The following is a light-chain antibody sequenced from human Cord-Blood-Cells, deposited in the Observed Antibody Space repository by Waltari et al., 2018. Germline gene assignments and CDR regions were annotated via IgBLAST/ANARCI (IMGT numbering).Light chain of an antibody. J-gene: IGLJ2*01. V-gene: IGLV2-14*01. Sequence: QSALTQPASVSGSPGQSITISCTGTSSDVGGYNYVSWYQQHPGKAPKLMSYDVSKRPSGVSNRFSGSKSGNTDSLTISGLQAEDEADYYCSSYTSSSTVVFGGGTKLTVL. CDR1: SSDVGGYNY. CDR3: SSYTSSSTVV. CDR2: DVS.